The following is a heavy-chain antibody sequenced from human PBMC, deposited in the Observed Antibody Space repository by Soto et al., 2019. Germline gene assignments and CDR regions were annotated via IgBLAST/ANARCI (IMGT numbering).Heavy chain of an antibody. J-gene: IGHJ2*01. D-gene: IGHD4-17*01. CDR3: ARERDTVHLPWYFDL. CDR1: GFTFSSYS. CDR2: ISSSSSYI. Sequence: EVQLVESGGGLVKPGGSLRLSCAASGFTFSSYSMNWVRQAPGKGLEWVSSISSSSSYIYYADSVKGRFTISRDNAKNSLYLQMNSLRAEDTAVYYCARERDTVHLPWYFDLWGRGTLVTVSS. V-gene: IGHV3-21*01.